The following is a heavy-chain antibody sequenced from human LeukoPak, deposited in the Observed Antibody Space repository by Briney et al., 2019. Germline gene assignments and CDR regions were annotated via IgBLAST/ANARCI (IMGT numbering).Heavy chain of an antibody. Sequence: GRSLRLSCAASGFTFSTYAIHWVRQAPGKGLEWVAVITYDGSSKYYADSVKGRITISRDNSKNTVYLQMNSLRAEDTALYYCARETAVRGNFDYWGQGSLVTVSS. J-gene: IGHJ4*02. D-gene: IGHD4-17*01. CDR3: ARETAVRGNFDY. CDR2: ITYDGSSK. CDR1: GFTFSTYA. V-gene: IGHV3-30-3*01.